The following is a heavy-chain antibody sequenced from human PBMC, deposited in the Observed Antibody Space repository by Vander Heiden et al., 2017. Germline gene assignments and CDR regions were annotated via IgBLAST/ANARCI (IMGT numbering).Heavy chain of an antibody. Sequence: QVQLVQSGAEVKKPGASVKVSCKASGYTFPGYYMHWVRQAPGQGLEWMGWINPNSGGTNYAQKFQGRVTMTRDTSISTADMELSRLRSDDTAVYYCARGGLWFGELLLYYYYGMDVWGQGTTVTVSS. CDR1: GYTFPGYY. CDR2: INPNSGGT. CDR3: ARGGLWFGELLLYYYYGMDV. V-gene: IGHV1-2*02. D-gene: IGHD3-10*01. J-gene: IGHJ6*02.